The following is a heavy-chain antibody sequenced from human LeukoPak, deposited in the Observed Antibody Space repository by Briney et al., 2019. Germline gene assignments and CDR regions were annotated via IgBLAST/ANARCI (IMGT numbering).Heavy chain of an antibody. V-gene: IGHV1-46*01. Sequence: ASVKVSCKASGYTSTSYYMHWVRQAPGQGLEWMGIINPSGGSTSYAQKFQGRVTMTRDTSTSTVYMELSSLRSEDTAVYYCASANCGGDCCFDYWGQGTLVTVSS. D-gene: IGHD2-21*02. CDR3: ASANCGGDCCFDY. CDR2: INPSGGST. J-gene: IGHJ4*02. CDR1: GYTSTSYY.